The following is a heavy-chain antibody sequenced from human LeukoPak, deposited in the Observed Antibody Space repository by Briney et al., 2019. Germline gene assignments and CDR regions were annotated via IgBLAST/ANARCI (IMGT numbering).Heavy chain of an antibody. J-gene: IGHJ4*02. Sequence: SETLSLTCTVSGGSISSGDYYWSWIRQPPGKGLEWIGYIYYSGSTYYNPSLKSRVTISVDTSKNQFSLKLSSVTAADTAVYYCARVSHYDSSGYYYFDCWGQGTLVTVSS. CDR1: GGSISSGDYY. CDR3: ARVSHYDSSGYYYFDC. V-gene: IGHV4-30-4*08. D-gene: IGHD3-22*01. CDR2: IYYSGST.